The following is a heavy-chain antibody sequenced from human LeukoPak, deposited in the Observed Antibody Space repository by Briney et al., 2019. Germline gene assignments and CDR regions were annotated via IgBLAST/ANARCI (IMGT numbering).Heavy chain of an antibody. CDR2: ISSSGSTI. J-gene: IGHJ3*02. V-gene: IGHV3-48*03. CDR1: GFTFSSYE. Sequence: GGSLRLSCAASGFTFSSYEMNWVRQAPGEGLEWVSYISSSGSTIYYADSVKGRFTISRDNAKNSLYLQMNSLRAEDTAVYYCARDGAYYDYVWGSYRYTGAFDIWGQGTMVTVSS. D-gene: IGHD3-16*02. CDR3: ARDGAYYDYVWGSYRYTGAFDI.